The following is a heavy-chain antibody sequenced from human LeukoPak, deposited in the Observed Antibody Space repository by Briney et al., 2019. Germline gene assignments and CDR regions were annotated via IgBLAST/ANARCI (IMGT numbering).Heavy chain of an antibody. CDR3: ARDGLWFGELPRVDY. V-gene: IGHV3-74*01. CDR1: GFTFSSYW. Sequence: GGSLRLSCAASGFTFSSYWMHWVRQAPGKGLVWVSRINTDGSSTSYADSVKGRFTISRDNAKNTLYLQMNSLRAEDTAVNYCARDGLWFGELPRVDYWGQGTLVTVSS. J-gene: IGHJ4*02. D-gene: IGHD3-10*01. CDR2: INTDGSST.